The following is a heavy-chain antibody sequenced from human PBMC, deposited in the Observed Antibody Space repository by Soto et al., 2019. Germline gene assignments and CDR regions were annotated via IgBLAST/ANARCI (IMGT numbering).Heavy chain of an antibody. V-gene: IGHV4-34*01. CDR2: INHSGST. D-gene: IGHD3-16*01. J-gene: IGHJ4*02. Sequence: PSETLSLTCAVYGGSFSGYYWSWIRQPPGKGLEWIGEINHSGSTNYNPSLKSRVTISVDTSKNQFSLKLSSVTAADTAVYYCARKDFDGPRPTYAYWARGTLVPVSS. CDR1: GGSFSGYY. CDR3: ARKDFDGPRPTYAY.